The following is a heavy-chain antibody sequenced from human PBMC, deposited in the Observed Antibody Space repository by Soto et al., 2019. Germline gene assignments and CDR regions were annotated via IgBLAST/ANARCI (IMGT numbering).Heavy chain of an antibody. CDR1: GFTFSDYY. D-gene: IGHD3-3*01. CDR2: ISSSGSTI. V-gene: IGHV3-11*01. J-gene: IGHJ6*02. Sequence: GGSLRLSCAASGFTFSDYYMSWIRQAPGKGLEWVSYISSSGSTIYYADSVKGRFTISRDNARNSLYLQMNSLRAEDTAVYYCARRGSIFGATKRDVWGQGTTVTVSS. CDR3: ARRGSIFGATKRDV.